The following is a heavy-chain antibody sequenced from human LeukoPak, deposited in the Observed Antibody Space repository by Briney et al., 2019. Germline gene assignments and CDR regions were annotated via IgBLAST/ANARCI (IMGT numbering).Heavy chain of an antibody. D-gene: IGHD6-13*01. Sequence: ASVKVSCKASGGTFSSYAISWVRQAPGQGLEWMGGIIPIFGTANYAQKFQGRVTITADESTSTAYMELSSLRSEDTAVYYCVRGGSSWYTGYFDYWGQGTLVTVSS. CDR2: IIPIFGTA. V-gene: IGHV1-69*13. J-gene: IGHJ4*02. CDR3: VRGGSSWYTGYFDY. CDR1: GGTFSSYA.